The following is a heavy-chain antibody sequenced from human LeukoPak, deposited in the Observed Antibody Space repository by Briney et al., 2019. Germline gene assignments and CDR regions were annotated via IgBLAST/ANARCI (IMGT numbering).Heavy chain of an antibody. CDR2: IYTSGNT. CDR1: GDSISNYY. D-gene: IGHD2-2*01. V-gene: IGHV4-4*07. CDR3: AREVGMYFRYDYMDV. Sequence: SETLSLTCTVSGDSISNYYWSWIRQPAGKGLEWIGRIYTSGNTNYNPSLKSRVTISVDSSKNQFSLELSSVTAADTAVYYCAREVGMYFRYDYMDVWGKGTTVTVSS. J-gene: IGHJ6*03.